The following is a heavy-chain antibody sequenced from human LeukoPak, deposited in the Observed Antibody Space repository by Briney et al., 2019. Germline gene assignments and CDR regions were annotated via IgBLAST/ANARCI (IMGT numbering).Heavy chain of an antibody. J-gene: IGHJ4*02. V-gene: IGHV3-23*01. Sequence: GGSLRLSCAASGFTFSSYAMSWVRQAPGKGLEWVSAISGSGGSTYYADSVKGRFTISRDNSKNTLYLQMNSLGAEDTAVYYCAKEERLVVVISPLDYWGQGTLVTVSS. CDR3: AKEERLVVVISPLDY. CDR1: GFTFSSYA. CDR2: ISGSGGST. D-gene: IGHD3-22*01.